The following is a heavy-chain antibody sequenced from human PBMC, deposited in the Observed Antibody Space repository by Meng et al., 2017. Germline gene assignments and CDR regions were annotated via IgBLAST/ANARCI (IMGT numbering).Heavy chain of an antibody. CDR3: ARGGRKYREKNWFDP. Sequence: QVQLVQSGGGVKKRGASGKVSCKASGYTFTSYAMHWVRQAPGQRLEWMGWINAGNGNTKYSQKFQGRVTITRDTSASTAYMELSSLRSEDTAVYYCARGGRKYREKNWFDPWGQGTLVPSPQ. J-gene: IGHJ5*02. D-gene: IGHD1-14*01. CDR2: INAGNGNT. V-gene: IGHV1-3*01. CDR1: GYTFTSYA.